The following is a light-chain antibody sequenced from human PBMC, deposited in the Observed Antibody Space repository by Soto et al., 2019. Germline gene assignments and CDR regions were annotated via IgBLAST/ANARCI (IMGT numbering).Light chain of an antibody. J-gene: IGLJ3*02. CDR2: EVS. CDR3: SSYTSSSTRV. V-gene: IGLV2-14*01. Sequence: QSALTQPASVSGSPGQSITISCTGTSSDVGGYNYVSWYQQHPGKAPKLMIYEVSNRPSGVSNRFSGSKSGNTASLTISGLQAEDAADYYSSSYTSSSTRVFGGGTKLTVL. CDR1: SSDVGGYNY.